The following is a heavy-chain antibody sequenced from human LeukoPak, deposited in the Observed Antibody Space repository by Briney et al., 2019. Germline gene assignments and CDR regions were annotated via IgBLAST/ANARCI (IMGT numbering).Heavy chain of an antibody. V-gene: IGHV1-18*01. D-gene: IGHD2-15*01. Sequence: ASVKVSCKASGYTFTSYGISWVRQAPGQGLEWLGWISVYNGNTNYAQRLQGRVTLTTDTSTSTAYLELRSLTSDDTAVYYCARELGFCRGGSCFIHQVHGMDDWGQGTTVTVSS. J-gene: IGHJ6*02. CDR1: GYTFTSYG. CDR2: ISVYNGNT. CDR3: ARELGFCRGGSCFIHQVHGMDD.